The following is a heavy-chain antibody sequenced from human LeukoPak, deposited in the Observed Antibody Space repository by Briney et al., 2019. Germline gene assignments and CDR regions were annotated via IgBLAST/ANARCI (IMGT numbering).Heavy chain of an antibody. CDR2: IRSKAYGGTT. V-gene: IGHV3-72*01. J-gene: IGHJ6*03. CDR1: GFTFSDYY. CDR3: ARGSRDYSYYYMDV. Sequence: GGSLRLSCAASGFTFSDYYMSWIRQAPGKGLEWVGFIRSKAYGGTTEYAASVKDRFTISRDDSKNSLYLQMNSLKTEDTAVYYCARGSRDYSYYYMDVWGEGTTVTISS. D-gene: IGHD6-13*01.